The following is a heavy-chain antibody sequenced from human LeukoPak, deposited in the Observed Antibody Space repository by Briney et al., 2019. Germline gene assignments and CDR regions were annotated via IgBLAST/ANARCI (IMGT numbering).Heavy chain of an antibody. J-gene: IGHJ4*02. V-gene: IGHV3-21*01. D-gene: IGHD6-13*01. Sequence: PGGPLRLSCAASGFTFSSYSMNWVRQAPGKGLEWVSSISSSSSYIYYADSVKGRFTISRDNAKNSLYLQMNSLRAEDTAVYYCARVLDSSSWYRRPDARYYFDYWGQGTLVTVSS. CDR2: ISSSSSYI. CDR3: ARVLDSSSWYRRPDARYYFDY. CDR1: GFTFSSYS.